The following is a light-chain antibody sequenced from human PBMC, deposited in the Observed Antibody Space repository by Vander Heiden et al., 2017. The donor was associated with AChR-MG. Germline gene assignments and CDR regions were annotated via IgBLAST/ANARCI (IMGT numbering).Light chain of an antibody. J-gene: IGKJ4*01. CDR1: DSVSSN. Sequence: EVVMTQSPATLSVSPGERATLSCRASDSVSSNLAWYQQKPGQAPRLLINGASTRATGVPDRFSGSGSGTDFTLTISSLQAEDFAVYYCQQYNFWPIAFGGGTKVAVK. V-gene: IGKV3-15*01. CDR3: QQYNFWPIA. CDR2: GAS.